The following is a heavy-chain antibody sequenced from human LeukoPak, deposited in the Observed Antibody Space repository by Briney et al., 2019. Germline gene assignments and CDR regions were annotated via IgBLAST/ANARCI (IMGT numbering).Heavy chain of an antibody. J-gene: IGHJ4*02. CDR3: TRGGYDSSGLPEYYFDY. V-gene: IGHV1-8*01. CDR2: MNPNSGNT. Sequence: ASVKVSCKASGYTFTSYDINWVRQAAGQGLEWMGWMNPNSGNTGYAQKFQGRDTMTRNTSISTAYMELSSLRSEDTAVYYCTRGGYDSSGLPEYYFDYWGQGTLVTVSS. CDR1: GYTFTSYD. D-gene: IGHD3-22*01.